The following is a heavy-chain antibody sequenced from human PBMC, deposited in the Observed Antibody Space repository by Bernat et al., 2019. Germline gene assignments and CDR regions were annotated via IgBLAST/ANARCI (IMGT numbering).Heavy chain of an antibody. D-gene: IGHD3-10*01. J-gene: IGHJ4*02. CDR2: ISYDGSNK. CDR1: GFTFSSYG. CDR3: AKTLYGSGSFYDY. Sequence: QVQLVESGGGVVQPGRSLRLSCAASGFTFSSYGMHWVRQAPGKGLEWVAVISYDGSNKYYADSVKGRFTIYRDNSKNTLYLQMNSLRAEDTAVYYCAKTLYGSGSFYDYWGQGTLVTVSS. V-gene: IGHV3-30*18.